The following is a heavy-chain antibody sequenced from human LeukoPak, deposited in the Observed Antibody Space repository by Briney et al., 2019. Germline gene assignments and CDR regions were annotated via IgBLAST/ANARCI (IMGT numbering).Heavy chain of an antibody. J-gene: IGHJ4*02. CDR2: INHSGST. CDR1: GGSFSDYY. Sequence: SETLSLTCAVYGGSFSDYYWSWIRQPPGKGLDRIGEINHSGSTKYNPSLKSRVTMSVDTSKNQFSLKLTSVTAADTAVYYCARDGWFGEFRHFDYWGQGTLVTVSS. D-gene: IGHD3-10*01. CDR3: ARDGWFGEFRHFDY. V-gene: IGHV4-34*01.